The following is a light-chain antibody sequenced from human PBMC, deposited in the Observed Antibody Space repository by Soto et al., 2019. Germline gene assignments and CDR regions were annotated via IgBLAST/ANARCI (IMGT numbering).Light chain of an antibody. CDR1: QGVRYNY. V-gene: IGKV3-20*01. CDR3: QQYGTSPVT. CDR2: AAA. J-gene: IGKJ4*01. Sequence: EILLTQSPGTLSLSPSETATLSCRASQGVRYNYLAWYQQRPGQPPRLLIYAAASRASGIPDRFSGSVSGTGCTLTIRSLEREYFAVYFCQQYGTSPVTFGGGTKVEL.